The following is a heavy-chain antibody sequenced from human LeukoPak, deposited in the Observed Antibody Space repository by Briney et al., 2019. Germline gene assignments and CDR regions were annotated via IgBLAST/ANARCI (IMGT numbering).Heavy chain of an antibody. CDR3: ARANRGYCNSPSCSVDN. Sequence: GAPVNVSCKASGYTFTGYYIHWVRQAPGQGLEWMGWINPNTGGTNYAQKFQGRVTMTRDTSISTAYMELSSLRSDDTAIYYCARANRGYCNSPSCSVDNWGQGTLVTVSS. CDR2: INPNTGGT. D-gene: IGHD2-2*01. J-gene: IGHJ4*02. CDR1: GYTFTGYY. V-gene: IGHV1-2*02.